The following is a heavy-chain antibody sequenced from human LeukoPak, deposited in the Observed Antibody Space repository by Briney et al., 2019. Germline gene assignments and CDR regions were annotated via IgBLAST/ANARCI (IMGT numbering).Heavy chain of an antibody. Sequence: GSLRLSCTASGFTFGDYAMSWVRQAPGKGLEWVGFIRSKAYGGTTEYAASVKGRFTISRDDSKSIAYLQMNSLKTEDTAVYYCTRSPSGWYNYWGQGTLVTVSS. CDR2: IRSKAYGGTT. J-gene: IGHJ4*02. V-gene: IGHV3-49*04. CDR3: TRSPSGWYNY. CDR1: GFTFGDYA. D-gene: IGHD6-19*01.